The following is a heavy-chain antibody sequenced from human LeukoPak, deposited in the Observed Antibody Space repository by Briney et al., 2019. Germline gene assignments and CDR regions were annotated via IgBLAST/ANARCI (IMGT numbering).Heavy chain of an antibody. D-gene: IGHD6-13*01. Sequence: PSQTLSLTCTVSGGSISSGGYYWSWIRQHPGKGLEWIGYIYYSGSTYYNPSLKSRVTISVDTSKNQFSLKLSSVTAADTAVYYCAREHSSSWDQFDYWGQGTLVTVSS. CDR3: AREHSSSWDQFDY. CDR2: IYYSGST. CDR1: GGSISSGGYY. V-gene: IGHV4-31*03. J-gene: IGHJ4*02.